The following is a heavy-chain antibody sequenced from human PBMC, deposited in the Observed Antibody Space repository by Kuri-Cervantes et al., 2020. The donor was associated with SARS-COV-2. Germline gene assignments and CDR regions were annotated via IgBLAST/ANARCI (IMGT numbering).Heavy chain of an antibody. CDR2: INYSGTT. J-gene: IGHJ6*03. CDR1: GGSFSNFH. Sequence: SQTLSLTCGVYGGSFSNFHWNWVRQPPGKGLEWIGEINYSGTTNYNPSLKSRVTISVDTSKNQFSLNLTSVTAADTAVYYCARLRRHNNGWFATGYYMDVWGKGTTVTGSS. D-gene: IGHD6-19*01. CDR3: ARLRRHNNGWFATGYYMDV. V-gene: IGHV4-34*01.